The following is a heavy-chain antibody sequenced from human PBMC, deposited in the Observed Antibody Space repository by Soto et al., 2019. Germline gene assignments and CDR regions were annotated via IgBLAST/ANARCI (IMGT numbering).Heavy chain of an antibody. J-gene: IGHJ4*02. D-gene: IGHD6-19*01. V-gene: IGHV3-74*01. CDR2: INSDGSST. Sequence: GGSLSLSCAASGFTFSSYWMHWVRQAPGKGLVWVSRINSDGSSTSYADSVKGRFTISRDNAKNTLYLQMNRLRAEDTAVYYCARDWSSGGEAIYYFDYWGQGTLVTVSS. CDR1: GFTFSSYW. CDR3: ARDWSSGGEAIYYFDY.